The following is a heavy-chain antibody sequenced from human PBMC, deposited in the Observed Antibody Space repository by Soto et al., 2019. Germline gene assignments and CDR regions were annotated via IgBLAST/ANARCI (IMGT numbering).Heavy chain of an antibody. J-gene: IGHJ4*02. CDR3: SHRVGAPGYFDF. CDR2: IYWDDDK. Sequence: QITLKESGPTLVKPTQTLTLTCTFSGFSLSTNGVGVGWIRQPPGKALEWLALIYWDDDKRYSPSLKSRLTITKDTSRKQVVLTMTNRDPVDTATYYFSHRVGAPGYFDFWGQGTLVTVSS. D-gene: IGHD2-15*01. CDR1: GFSLSTNGVG. V-gene: IGHV2-5*02.